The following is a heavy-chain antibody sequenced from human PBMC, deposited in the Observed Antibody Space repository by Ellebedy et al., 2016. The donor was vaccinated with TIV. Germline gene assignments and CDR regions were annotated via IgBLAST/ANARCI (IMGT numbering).Heavy chain of an antibody. CDR3: ARRQTGLLETAVYYYYGMDV. CDR1: GASVSSGSFS. V-gene: IGHV4-61*01. CDR2: IYYSGST. D-gene: IGHD3-16*01. J-gene: IGHJ6*02. Sequence: SETLSLXXTVSGASVSSGSFSWSWIRQPPGKGLEWIGYIYYSGSTNYNPSLKSRVTISVDTSKNQFSLKLSSVTAADTAVYYCARRQTGLLETAVYYYYGMDVWGQGTTVTVSS.